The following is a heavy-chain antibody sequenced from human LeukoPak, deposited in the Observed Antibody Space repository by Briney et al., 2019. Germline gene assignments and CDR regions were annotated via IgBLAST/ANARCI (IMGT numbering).Heavy chain of an antibody. J-gene: IGHJ4*02. CDR2: IYYSGST. D-gene: IGHD1-26*01. CDR3: AMHSGSYVYESYFDY. V-gene: IGHV4-39*01. Sequence: SETLSLTCTVSGGSISSSSYYWGWIRQPPGKGLEWIGSIYYSGSTYYNPSLKSRVTISADTSKNQFSLKLSSVTAADTAVYYCAMHSGSYVYESYFDYWGQGTLVTVSS. CDR1: GGSISSSSYY.